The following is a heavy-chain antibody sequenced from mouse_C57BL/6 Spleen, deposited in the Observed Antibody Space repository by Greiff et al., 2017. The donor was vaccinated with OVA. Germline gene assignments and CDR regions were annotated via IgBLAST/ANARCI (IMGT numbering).Heavy chain of an antibody. CDR3: ARRGTSTAMDY. J-gene: IGHJ4*01. CDR2: IYPGDGDT. Sequence: VQLQQSGAELVKPGASVKISCKASGYAFSSYWMNWVKQRPGKGLEWIGQIYPGDGDTNYNGKFKGKATLTADKSSSTAYMQLSSLTSEDSAVYFCARRGTSTAMDYWGQGTSGTVSS. D-gene: IGHD2-1*01. CDR1: GYAFSSYW. V-gene: IGHV1-80*01.